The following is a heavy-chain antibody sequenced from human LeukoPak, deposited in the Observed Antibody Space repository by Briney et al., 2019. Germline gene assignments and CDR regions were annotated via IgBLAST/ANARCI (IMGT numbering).Heavy chain of an antibody. CDR2: IYYSEST. D-gene: IGHD3-3*01. V-gene: IGHV4-31*11. Sequence: SETLSLTCAVYGGSFSGYYWSWIRQHPGKGLEWIGYIYYSESTYYNPSLKSRVTISVDTSKNQFSLKLSSVTAADTAVYYCARAFGVVPYNWFDPWGQGTLVTVSS. CDR3: ARAFGVVPYNWFDP. CDR1: GGSFSGYY. J-gene: IGHJ5*02.